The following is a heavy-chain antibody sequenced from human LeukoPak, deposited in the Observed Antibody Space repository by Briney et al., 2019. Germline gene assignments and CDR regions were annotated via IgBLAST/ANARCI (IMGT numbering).Heavy chain of an antibody. CDR1: GFTFSSYA. J-gene: IGHJ4*02. D-gene: IGHD3-10*01. Sequence: SGGSLRLSCAASGFTFSSYAMSWVRQAPGKGLEWVAIIKQDGSEKYYVDSVKGRFTISRDNAKNSLYLQMNSLRAEDTAVYYCARDALLLRGQGTLVTVSS. CDR2: IKQDGSEK. CDR3: ARDALLL. V-gene: IGHV3-7*01.